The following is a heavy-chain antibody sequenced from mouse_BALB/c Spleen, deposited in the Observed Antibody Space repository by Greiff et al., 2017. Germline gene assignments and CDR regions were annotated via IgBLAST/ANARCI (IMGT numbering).Heavy chain of an antibody. CDR1: GDSITSGY. D-gene: IGHD4-1*01. V-gene: IGHV3-8*02. CDR3: ARYGTGTLGFDY. CDR2: ISYSGST. J-gene: IGHJ2*01. Sequence: DVKLQESGPSLVKPSQTLSLTCSVTGDSITSGYWNWIRKFPGNKLEYMGYISYSGSTYYNPSLKSRISITRDTSKNQYYLQLNSVTTEDTATYYCARYGTGTLGFDYWGQGTTLTVSS.